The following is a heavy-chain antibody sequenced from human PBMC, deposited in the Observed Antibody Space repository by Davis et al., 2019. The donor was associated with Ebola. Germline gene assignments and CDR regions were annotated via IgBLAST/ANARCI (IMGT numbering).Heavy chain of an antibody. V-gene: IGHV3-74*01. Sequence: PGGSLRLSCAASGFTFSSYWMHWVRQAPGKGLVWVSRINSDGSSTSYADSVKGRFTISRDNAKKSLYLQMNSLRAEDTGVYYCAATYDTSGYPTDYWGQGTLVTVSS. J-gene: IGHJ4*02. CDR3: AATYDTSGYPTDY. CDR1: GFTFSSYW. D-gene: IGHD3-22*01. CDR2: INSDGSST.